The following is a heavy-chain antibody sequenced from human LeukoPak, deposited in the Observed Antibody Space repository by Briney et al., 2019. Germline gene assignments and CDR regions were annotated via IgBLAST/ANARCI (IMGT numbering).Heavy chain of an antibody. J-gene: IGHJ4*02. D-gene: IGHD6-19*01. Sequence: GGSLRLSCAASGFTFSSFWMHWVRQTPGRGLVWVSRISSDGSGTTYADSVKGRFTVSRDNAKNTLYLQMNSLRVEDTAVYYCIRGHSSGWYRFDDWGQGTLVTVSS. V-gene: IGHV3-74*01. CDR1: GFTFSSFW. CDR2: ISSDGSGT. CDR3: IRGHSSGWYRFDD.